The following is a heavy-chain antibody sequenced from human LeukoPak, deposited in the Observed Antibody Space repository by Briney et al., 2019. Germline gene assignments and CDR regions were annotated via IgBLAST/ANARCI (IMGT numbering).Heavy chain of an antibody. V-gene: IGHV3-30*03. J-gene: IGHJ4*02. Sequence: GGSLRLSCAASGFTFSSYGMHWVRQASGKGLEWVAVISYDGSNKYYADSVKGRFTISRDNSKNTLYLQMNSLRAEDTTVYYCARDRLPTMVVVPTGWGQGTLVTVSS. D-gene: IGHD3-22*01. CDR3: ARDRLPTMVVVPTG. CDR2: ISYDGSNK. CDR1: GFTFSSYG.